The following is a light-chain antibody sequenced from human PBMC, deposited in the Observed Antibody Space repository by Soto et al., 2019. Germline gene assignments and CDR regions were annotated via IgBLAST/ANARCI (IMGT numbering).Light chain of an antibody. J-gene: IGKJ2*01. CDR2: GAS. CDR1: RSVSFAY. CDR3: QQYVTPPYT. Sequence: IVLTQSPDTLSLSPGERASLSCRASRSVSFAYVAWYQLRPGQAPRLLIYGASSRATGIPDMFSGSGSGTDFTLTIGRLEPEDSAVYYCQQYVTPPYTFGQGIKLEI. V-gene: IGKV3-20*01.